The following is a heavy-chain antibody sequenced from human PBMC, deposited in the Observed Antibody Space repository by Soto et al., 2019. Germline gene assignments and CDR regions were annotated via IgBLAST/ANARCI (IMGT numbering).Heavy chain of an antibody. CDR1: GFTFDDYA. Sequence: GGSLRLSCAASGFTFDDYAMHWVRQAPGKGLEWVSGISWNSGSIGYADSVKGRFTIPRDNAKNSLYLQMNSLRSEDTALYYCAKDMGYDLSPLGYFDYWGQGTLVTVSS. V-gene: IGHV3-9*01. J-gene: IGHJ4*02. CDR2: ISWNSGSI. D-gene: IGHD5-12*01. CDR3: AKDMGYDLSPLGYFDY.